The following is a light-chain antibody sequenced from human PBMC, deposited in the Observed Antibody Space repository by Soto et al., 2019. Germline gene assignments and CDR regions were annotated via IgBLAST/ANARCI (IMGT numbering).Light chain of an antibody. V-gene: IGKV1-5*01. Sequence: DIQLTQSPSTLSASVGDRVTITCRASQSISTWLAWYQQKPGKAPKLLIFDASTLESGVPSRFSGSGSGTDFTLTISSLQADDFGTYYCQQYNTFWWSFGQGTK. CDR1: QSISTW. J-gene: IGKJ1*01. CDR2: DAS. CDR3: QQYNTFWWS.